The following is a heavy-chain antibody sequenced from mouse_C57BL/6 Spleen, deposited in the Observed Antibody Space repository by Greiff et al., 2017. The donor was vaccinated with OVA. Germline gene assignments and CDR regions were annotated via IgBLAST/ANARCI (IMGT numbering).Heavy chain of an antibody. J-gene: IGHJ3*01. CDR1: GFTFSSYA. Sequence: EVQGVESGEGLVKPGGSLKLSCAASGFTFSSYAMSWVRQTPEKRLEWVAYISSGGDYIYYADTVKGRFTISRDNARNTLYLQMSSLKSEDTAMYYCTREGGSSFAYWGQGTLVTVSA. CDR3: TREGGSSFAY. CDR2: ISSGGDYI. D-gene: IGHD1-3*01. V-gene: IGHV5-9-1*02.